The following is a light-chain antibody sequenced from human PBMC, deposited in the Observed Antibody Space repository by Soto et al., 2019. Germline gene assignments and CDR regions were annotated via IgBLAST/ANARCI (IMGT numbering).Light chain of an antibody. V-gene: IGLV2-14*01. J-gene: IGLJ1*01. CDR2: EVS. CDR3: SSYAGSYTYV. CDR1: SSDVGGYNF. Sequence: QSALTQPASVSGSPGQSITISCTGTSSDVGGYNFVSWYQQHPGKAPKVMIYEVSHRPSGVSSRFSGSKSGNTASLTISGLQAEDEADYYCSSYAGSYTYVFGTGTQLTVL.